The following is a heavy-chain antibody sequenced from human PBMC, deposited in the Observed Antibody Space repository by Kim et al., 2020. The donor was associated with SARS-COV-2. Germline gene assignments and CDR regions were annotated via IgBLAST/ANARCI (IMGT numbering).Heavy chain of an antibody. J-gene: IGHJ5*02. CDR1: GYSFTSYW. Sequence: GESLKISCKGSGYSFTSYWIGWVRQMPGKGLEWMGIIYPGDSDTRYSPSFQGQVTISADKSISTAYLQWSSLKASDTTMYYCARLNGAYYDITNWFDPWGQGTLVTVSS. CDR2: IYPGDSDT. V-gene: IGHV5-51*01. D-gene: IGHD3-9*01. CDR3: ARLNGAYYDITNWFDP.